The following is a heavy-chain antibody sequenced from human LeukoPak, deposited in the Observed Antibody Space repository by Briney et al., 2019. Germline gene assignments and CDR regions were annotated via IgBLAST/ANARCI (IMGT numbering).Heavy chain of an antibody. D-gene: IGHD4-23*01. CDR3: ARRVVGGHSDDAFDI. J-gene: IGHJ3*02. Sequence: GESLKISCKVSGYSFPSYWVRWVRQMPGRGLEWMGIIYPGDSDTRYSPSFQGQVAISADKSISTAYLQWSSLQTSDTAMYYCARRVVGGHSDDAFDIWGQGTMVTVSS. V-gene: IGHV5-51*01. CDR2: IYPGDSDT. CDR1: GYSFPSYW.